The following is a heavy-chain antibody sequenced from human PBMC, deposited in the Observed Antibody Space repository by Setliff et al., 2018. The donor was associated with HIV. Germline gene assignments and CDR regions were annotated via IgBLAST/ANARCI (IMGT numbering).Heavy chain of an antibody. CDR2: ISWNSGSI. CDR1: GFTFDYYA. V-gene: IGHV3-9*01. CDR3: ERETMYDSRGYLSHYFDY. J-gene: IGHJ4*02. Sequence: GGSLRLSCAASGFTFDYYAMHWVRQAPGKGLEWVSGISWNSGSIGYAYSVKGRFTISRDNAKNSLYLQMNSLRAEDTAVYYCERETMYDSRGYLSHYFDYWGQGTPVTVSS. D-gene: IGHD3-22*01.